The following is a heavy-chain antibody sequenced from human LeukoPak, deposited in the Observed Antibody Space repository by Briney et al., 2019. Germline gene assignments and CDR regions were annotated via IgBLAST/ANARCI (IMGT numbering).Heavy chain of an antibody. D-gene: IGHD5-24*01. CDR3: ARVFKNGSPFDY. V-gene: IGHV3-74*01. CDR1: GFTFSSYW. J-gene: IGHJ4*02. CDR2: INSDGSST. Sequence: PGGSLRLSCAASGFTFSSYWMHWVRQAPGKGLVWVSRINSDGSSTSYADSVKGRFTISRDNAKNTLYLQMNSLRAEDTAVYYCARVFKNGSPFDYWGQGTLVTVSS.